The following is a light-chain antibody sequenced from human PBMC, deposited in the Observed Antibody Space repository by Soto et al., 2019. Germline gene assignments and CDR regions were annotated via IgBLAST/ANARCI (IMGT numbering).Light chain of an antibody. V-gene: IGLV3-21*04. CDR2: YDS. J-gene: IGLJ3*02. CDR1: NIGSYS. Sequence: SYVLTQPPSVSVAPGKTARITCGGNNIGSYSVHWYQQKPGQAPVLVIYYDSDRPSGIPERFSGSNSGNTATLTISRVGAGYEADYYCQVWDSSSDWVFGGGTKLTVL. CDR3: QVWDSSSDWV.